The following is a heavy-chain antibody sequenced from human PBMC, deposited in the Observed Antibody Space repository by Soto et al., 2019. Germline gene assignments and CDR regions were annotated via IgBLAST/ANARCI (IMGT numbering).Heavy chain of an antibody. CDR1: GGSISSYY. D-gene: IGHD2-2*01. J-gene: IGHJ6*02. V-gene: IGHV4-59*01. Sequence: SETLSLTCTVSGGSISSYYWSWIRQPPGKGLEWIGYIYYSGSTNYNPSLKSRVTISVDTSKNQFSLKLSSVTAADTAVYYCARAPIVVVPPAIVSHYYYGMDVWGQGTTVTVSS. CDR2: IYYSGST. CDR3: ARAPIVVVPPAIVSHYYYGMDV.